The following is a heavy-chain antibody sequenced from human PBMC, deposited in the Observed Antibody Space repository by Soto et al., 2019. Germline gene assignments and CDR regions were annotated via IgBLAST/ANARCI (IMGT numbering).Heavy chain of an antibody. J-gene: IGHJ6*03. CDR1: GYTFTSYG. V-gene: IGHV1-18*01. CDR2: ISAYNGNT. Sequence: ASVKVSCKASGYTFTSYGISWVRQAPGQGLEWMGWISAYNGNTNYAQKLQGRVAITTDTSTSTAYMELRSLRSDDTAVYYCARERDKEYYYYYMDVWGKGTKVTVSS. CDR3: ARERDKEYYYYYMDV.